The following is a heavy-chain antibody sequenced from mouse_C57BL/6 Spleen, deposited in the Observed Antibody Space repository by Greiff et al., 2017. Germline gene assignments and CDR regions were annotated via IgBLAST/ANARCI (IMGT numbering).Heavy chain of an antibody. V-gene: IGHV5-15*01. CDR2: ISNLAYSI. CDR3: ARQGYDYDSYAMDY. D-gene: IGHD2-4*01. J-gene: IGHJ4*01. CDR1: GFTFSDYG. Sequence: EVKLVESGGGLVQPGGSLKLSCAASGFTFSDYGMAWVRQAPRKGPEWVAFISNLAYSIYYADTVTGRFTISRENAKNTLYREMSSLRSEDTAMYYCARQGYDYDSYAMDYWGQGTSVTVSS.